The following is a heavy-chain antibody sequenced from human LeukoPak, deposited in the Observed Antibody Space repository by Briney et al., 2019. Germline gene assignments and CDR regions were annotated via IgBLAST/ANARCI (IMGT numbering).Heavy chain of an antibody. CDR1: GFTFRSFD. CDR3: AKDSEMHYYSGGFDS. CDR2: IRYNDVA. D-gene: IGHD2-15*01. Sequence: GGSLRLSCVTSGFTFRSFDMHWVRQSPGKGLEWVAIIRYNDVAYYRDSVKGRFTITRDNSKNTLSLHMTSLKTEDTSIYYCAKDSEMHYYSGGFDSWGRGTPVTVSS. V-gene: IGHV3-30*02. J-gene: IGHJ4*02.